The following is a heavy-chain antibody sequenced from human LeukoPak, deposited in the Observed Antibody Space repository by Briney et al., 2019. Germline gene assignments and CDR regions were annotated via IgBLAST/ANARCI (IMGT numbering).Heavy chain of an antibody. J-gene: IGHJ4*02. CDR3: ARRYGSGSYFDY. D-gene: IGHD3-10*01. V-gene: IGHV1-69*13. CDR2: IIPIFGTA. CDR1: GGTFSSYA. Sequence: SVKVSCKASGGTFSSYAISWVRQAPGQGLEWMGGIIPIFGTANYAQKFQGRVTITADESTSTAYMELSSLRSEDTAVYYCARRYGSGSYFDYWGQGTLVTVSS.